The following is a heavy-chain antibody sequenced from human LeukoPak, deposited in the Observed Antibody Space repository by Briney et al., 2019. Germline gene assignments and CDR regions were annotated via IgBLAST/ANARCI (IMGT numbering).Heavy chain of an antibody. CDR1: GGSISSYY. Sequence: SETLSLTCTVSGGSISSYYWSWIRQPAGKGLEWIGRIYTSESTNYNPSLKSRVTMSVDTSKNQFSLKLSSVTAADTAVYYCARDWYYYGSGSYFFDYWGQGTLVTVSS. V-gene: IGHV4-4*07. CDR3: ARDWYYYGSGSYFFDY. CDR2: IYTSEST. D-gene: IGHD3-10*01. J-gene: IGHJ4*02.